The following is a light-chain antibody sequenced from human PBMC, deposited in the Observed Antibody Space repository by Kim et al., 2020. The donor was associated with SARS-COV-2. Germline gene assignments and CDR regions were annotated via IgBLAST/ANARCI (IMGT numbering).Light chain of an antibody. Sequence: DIQMTQSPSSLSASVGDRVTITCRASQDISNYLAWFQLKPGKAPKLLIYAASALQPGVPARFSGSGSGTDFTLTVTSLQPEDVATYYCQKCNSAPLTFGRGTKVDIK. V-gene: IGKV1-27*01. CDR2: AAS. J-gene: IGKJ1*01. CDR1: QDISNY. CDR3: QKCNSAPLT.